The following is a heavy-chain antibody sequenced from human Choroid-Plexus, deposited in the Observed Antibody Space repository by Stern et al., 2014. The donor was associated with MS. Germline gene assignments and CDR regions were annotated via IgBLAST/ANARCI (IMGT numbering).Heavy chain of an antibody. J-gene: IGHJ5*02. V-gene: IGHV3-30*18. CDR1: GFTFGSCA. Sequence: VQLVESGGGVVQPGRPLRLSCVASGFTFGSCAMHWVRQAPGQGLERVAGVSYDGSNKYYADSVKGRFTISRDNSQNTLYMQMSSLRPEDTAVYYCAKDRQYLTYFFDHWGQGSPVTVSS. CDR2: VSYDGSNK. CDR3: AKDRQYLTYFFDH. D-gene: IGHD2/OR15-2a*01.